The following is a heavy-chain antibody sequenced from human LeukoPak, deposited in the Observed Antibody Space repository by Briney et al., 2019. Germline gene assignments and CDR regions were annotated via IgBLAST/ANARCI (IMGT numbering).Heavy chain of an antibody. CDR2: INWNGGST. CDR1: GFTFDDYG. D-gene: IGHD1-1*01. CDR3: ARGHPPQLERPGDY. Sequence: GPGGSLRLSCAASGFTFDDYGMSWVRQAPGKGLEWVSGINWNGGSTGYADSVKGRFTISRDNVKNSLYLQMNSLRAEDTALYYCARGHPPQLERPGDYWGQGTLVTVSS. V-gene: IGHV3-20*04. J-gene: IGHJ4*02.